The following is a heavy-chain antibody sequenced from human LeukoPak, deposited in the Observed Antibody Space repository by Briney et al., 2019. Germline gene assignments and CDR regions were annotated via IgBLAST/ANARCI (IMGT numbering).Heavy chain of an antibody. CDR3: ARQGAAAGNDY. D-gene: IGHD6-13*01. J-gene: IGHJ4*02. CDR2: IYPGDSDT. Sequence: GESLKISCKGSGYSFTNYWIGWVRQMPGKGLECMAIIYPGDSDTRYSPSFQGQVTISADKSISTAYLQWSSLKASDTAMYYCARQGAAAGNDYWGQGTLVTVSS. V-gene: IGHV5-51*01. CDR1: GYSFTNYW.